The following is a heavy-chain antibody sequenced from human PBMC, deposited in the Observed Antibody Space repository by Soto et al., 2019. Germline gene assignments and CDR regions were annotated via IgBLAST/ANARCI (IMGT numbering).Heavy chain of an antibody. V-gene: IGHV2-5*02. Sequence: QITLKESGPTLVKPTQTLTLTCTFSGFSLSTSGVGVGWIRQPPGKALEWLALIYWDDDKRYSPSLKSRLTTTPDTSKTQVVLTMTNMDPVDTATYYCAHRPSYCSGGSCYSGFDYWCQGTLVTVSS. CDR2: IYWDDDK. CDR1: GFSLSTSGVG. D-gene: IGHD2-15*01. CDR3: AHRPSYCSGGSCYSGFDY. J-gene: IGHJ4*02.